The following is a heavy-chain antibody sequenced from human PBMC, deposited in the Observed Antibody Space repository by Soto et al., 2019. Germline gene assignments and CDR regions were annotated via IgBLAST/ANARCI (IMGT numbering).Heavy chain of an antibody. Sequence: ASVKVSCKASGGTFSSYTISWVRQAPGQGLEWMGRIIPILGIANYAQKFQGRVTITADKSTSTAYMELSSLRSEDTAVYYCARDHRYCSSTSCYDPYYYYYMDVWGKGTTVTVSS. CDR1: GGTFSSYT. D-gene: IGHD2-2*01. CDR2: IIPILGIA. J-gene: IGHJ6*03. CDR3: ARDHRYCSSTSCYDPYYYYYMDV. V-gene: IGHV1-69*04.